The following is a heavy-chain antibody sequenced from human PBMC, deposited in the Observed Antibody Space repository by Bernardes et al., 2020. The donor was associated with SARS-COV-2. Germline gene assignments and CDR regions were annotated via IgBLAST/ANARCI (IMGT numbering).Heavy chain of an antibody. CDR1: GGSISRYY. D-gene: IGHD2-15*01. V-gene: IGHV4-59*01. CDR2: IYYTGCT. J-gene: IGHJ5*02. CDR3: ARGRDIPS. Sequence: SETLSLTCTVSGGSISRYYWTWIRQSPRMGLEWIGNIYYTGCTNYNPSLKSRVTMSVDTSKNQFSLNLTSVTTADTAVYFCARGRDIPSWGQGTLVTVYS.